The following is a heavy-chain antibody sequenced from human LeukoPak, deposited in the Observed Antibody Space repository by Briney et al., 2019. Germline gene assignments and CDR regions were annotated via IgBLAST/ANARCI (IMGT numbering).Heavy chain of an antibody. V-gene: IGHV4-59*08. CDR2: IHDSGST. D-gene: IGHD3-3*01. Sequence: PSETLSLTCTVSGGSISSYYWSWIRQPPGKGLEWIGCIHDSGSTNYNPSLKSRVTISVDTSKNQFSLMLYSLTAADTAVYYCARRPIFGGWFAPWGQGTLVTVSS. CDR3: ARRPIFGGWFAP. CDR1: GGSISSYY. J-gene: IGHJ5*02.